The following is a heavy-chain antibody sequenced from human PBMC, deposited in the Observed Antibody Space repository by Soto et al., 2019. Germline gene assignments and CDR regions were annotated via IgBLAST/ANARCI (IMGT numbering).Heavy chain of an antibody. Sequence: PGESLKISCKGSGYSFTSYWIGWVRQMPGKGLEWMGIIYPGDSDTRYSPSFQGQVTISADKSISTAYLQWSSLKASDTAMYYCASRGNYYDSSGPHAFDIXGQGTMVTVSS. J-gene: IGHJ3*02. CDR2: IYPGDSDT. V-gene: IGHV5-51*01. CDR1: GYSFTSYW. D-gene: IGHD3-22*01. CDR3: ASRGNYYDSSGPHAFDI.